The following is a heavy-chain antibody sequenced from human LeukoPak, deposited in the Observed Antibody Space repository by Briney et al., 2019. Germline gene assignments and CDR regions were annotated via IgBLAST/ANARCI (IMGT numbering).Heavy chain of an antibody. Sequence: GGSLRLSCAATGFTFSSYAMHWVRQAPGKGLEWVAVISYDGSNKYYADSVRGRFTISRDNSKNTLYLQMNSLRAEDTAVYYCARSPPIYYYDSSGYYYSPYYYGMDVWGQGTTVTVSS. CDR2: ISYDGSNK. D-gene: IGHD3-22*01. J-gene: IGHJ6*02. CDR3: ARSPPIYYYDSSGYYYSPYYYGMDV. V-gene: IGHV3-30-3*01. CDR1: GFTFSSYA.